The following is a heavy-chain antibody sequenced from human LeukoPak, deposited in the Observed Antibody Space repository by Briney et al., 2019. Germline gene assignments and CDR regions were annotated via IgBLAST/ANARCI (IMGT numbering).Heavy chain of an antibody. CDR3: ARHWWHDFPFDY. CDR1: GGSISSGGYY. CDR2: IYYSGST. V-gene: IGHV4-61*08. J-gene: IGHJ4*02. Sequence: SETLSLTCTVSGGSISSGGYYWSWIRQHPGKGLEWIGYIYYSGSTNYNPSLKSRVTISVDTSKNQFSLKLSSVTAADTAVYYCARHWWHDFPFDYWGQGTLVTVSS. D-gene: IGHD2-15*01.